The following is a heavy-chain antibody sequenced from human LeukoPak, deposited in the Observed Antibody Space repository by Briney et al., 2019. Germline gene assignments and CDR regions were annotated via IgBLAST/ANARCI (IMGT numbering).Heavy chain of an antibody. CDR2: IYYSGSA. CDR3: ARVNYGSATKEDY. D-gene: IGHD3-10*01. Sequence: PSETLSLTCTVSGGSISSGGYYWSWIRQHPGKGLEWIGYIYYSGSAYYNPSLKSRVTISVDTSENQFSLKLSSVTAADTAVYYCARVNYGSATKEDYWGQGTLVTVSS. CDR1: GGSISSGGYY. V-gene: IGHV4-31*03. J-gene: IGHJ4*02.